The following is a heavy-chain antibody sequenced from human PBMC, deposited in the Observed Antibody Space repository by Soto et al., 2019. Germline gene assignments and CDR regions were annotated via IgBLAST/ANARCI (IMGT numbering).Heavy chain of an antibody. CDR2: IYSGGST. V-gene: IGHV3-53*01. Sequence: LRLSCAASGFSVSSNYMTWVRQAPGKGLEWVSVIYSGGSTYYAASVKGRFTISRDNSKNTLYLQMNSLRVEDTAVYYCTRAGTRPYYYYGMDVWGRGTTVTVSS. D-gene: IGHD1-1*01. CDR3: TRAGTRPYYYYGMDV. J-gene: IGHJ6*02. CDR1: GFSVSSNY.